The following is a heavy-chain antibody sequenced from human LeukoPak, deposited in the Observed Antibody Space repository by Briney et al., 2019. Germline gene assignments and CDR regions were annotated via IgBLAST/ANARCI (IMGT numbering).Heavy chain of an antibody. D-gene: IGHD5-12*01. CDR2: LDPEDGET. Sequence: ASVKVSCKVSGYSLTELSMHWVRQGPGEGLEWMGGLDPEDGETVYAERFRGRVTMTKDTSTDTVFMELSSLRSDDTAPYFCATDLVTTFPIGLNYLDPWGQGTLVIVSA. J-gene: IGHJ5*02. CDR3: ATDLVTTFPIGLNYLDP. CDR1: GYSLTELS. V-gene: IGHV1-24*01.